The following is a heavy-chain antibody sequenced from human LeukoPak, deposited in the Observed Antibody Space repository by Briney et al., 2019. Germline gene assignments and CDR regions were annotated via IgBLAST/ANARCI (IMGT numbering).Heavy chain of an antibody. Sequence: RSQRLSCAAAGFTFSSYARSWVRQAPGKGLEWVSAISGSGGSTYYAVSGKGRFTISRDNTKYTLSLQMNSLRAEDTAVYYCARDGEYSSSWYYWSQGTLVTVSS. CDR1: GFTFSSYA. V-gene: IGHV3-23*01. CDR3: ARDGEYSSSWYY. CDR2: ISGSGGST. J-gene: IGHJ4*02. D-gene: IGHD6-13*01.